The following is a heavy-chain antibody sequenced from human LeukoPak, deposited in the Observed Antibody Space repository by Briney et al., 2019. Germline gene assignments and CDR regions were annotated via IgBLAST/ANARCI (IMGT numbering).Heavy chain of an antibody. D-gene: IGHD1-26*01. J-gene: IGHJ3*02. V-gene: IGHV1-18*01. CDR1: GSTFTSYG. Sequence: ASVKVSCKASGSTFTSYGINWVRQAPGQGLEWMGWINGYNGNTDYAQKFQGRVTMTTDTSTSTAYMELRSLRSDDTALYYCARDLSLVGATIAFDIWGQGTMVTVSS. CDR2: INGYNGNT. CDR3: ARDLSLVGATIAFDI.